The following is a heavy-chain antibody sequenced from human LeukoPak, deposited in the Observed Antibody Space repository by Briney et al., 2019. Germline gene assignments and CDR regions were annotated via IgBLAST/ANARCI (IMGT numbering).Heavy chain of an antibody. D-gene: IGHD2-2*01. Sequence: ASVKVSCKASGYTFTSYAMHWVRQAPGQRLEWMGWINAGNGNTKYSQKFQGRVTVTRDTSASTAYMELSSLRSEDTAVYYCATLVRSTRGDYWGQGTLVTVSS. CDR1: GYTFTSYA. J-gene: IGHJ4*02. CDR3: ATLVRSTRGDY. V-gene: IGHV1-3*01. CDR2: INAGNGNT.